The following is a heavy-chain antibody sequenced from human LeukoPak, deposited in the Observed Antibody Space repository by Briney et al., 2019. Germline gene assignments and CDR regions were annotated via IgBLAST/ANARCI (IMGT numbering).Heavy chain of an antibody. D-gene: IGHD3-3*01. V-gene: IGHV3-21*01. J-gene: IGHJ4*02. CDR2: ISSSSSYI. Sequence: GGSLRLSCAASGFTFSSYGMHWVRQAPGKGLEWVSSISSSSSYIYYADSVKGRFTISRDNAKNSLYLQMNSLRAEDTAVYYCARDYQDWTIYGPGDYWGQGTLVTVSS. CDR1: GFTFSSYG. CDR3: ARDYQDWTIYGPGDY.